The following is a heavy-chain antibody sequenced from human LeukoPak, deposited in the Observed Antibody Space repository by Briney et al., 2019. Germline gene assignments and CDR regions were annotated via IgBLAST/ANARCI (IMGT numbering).Heavy chain of an antibody. CDR3: ARDRGKYDFRDY. D-gene: IGHD3-3*01. Sequence: KPSGTLSLTCAVSGGSISNRYWWSWVRQPPGKGLEWIGYIYHSGSTYYNPSLKSRVTISVDRSKNQFSLKLSSVTAADTAVYYCARDRGKYDFRDYWGQGTLVTVSS. CDR1: GGSISNRYW. V-gene: IGHV4-4*02. J-gene: IGHJ4*02. CDR2: IYHSGST.